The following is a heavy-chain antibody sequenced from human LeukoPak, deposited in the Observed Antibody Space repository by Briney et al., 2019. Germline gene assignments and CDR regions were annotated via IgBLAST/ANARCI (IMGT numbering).Heavy chain of an antibody. CDR2: ISYDGSNK. J-gene: IGHJ4*02. CDR1: GFTFSSYA. Sequence: GGSLRLSCAASGFTFSSYAMHWVRQAPGKGLEWVAVISYDGSNKYYADSVKGRFTISRDNSKNTLYLQMNSLRAEDTAVYYCARDRNGSGWSYYFDYWGQGTLVTVSS. V-gene: IGHV3-30*04. CDR3: ARDRNGSGWSYYFDY. D-gene: IGHD6-19*01.